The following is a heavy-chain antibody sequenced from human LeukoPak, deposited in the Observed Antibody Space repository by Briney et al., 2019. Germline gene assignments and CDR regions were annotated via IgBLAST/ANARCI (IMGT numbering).Heavy chain of an antibody. CDR3: ARSSLYRCGGDCVPSDIQELPRSYYMDV. CDR2: INPSGGST. J-gene: IGHJ6*03. D-gene: IGHD2-21*02. CDR1: GYTFTSYY. V-gene: IGHV1-46*01. Sequence: GASVKVSCKASGYTFTSYYMHWVRQAPGQGLEWMGIINPSGGSTSYAQKFQGRVTMTRDMSTSTVYMELSSLRSEDTAVYYCARSSLYRCGGDCVPSDIQELPRSYYMDVWGKGTTVTVSS.